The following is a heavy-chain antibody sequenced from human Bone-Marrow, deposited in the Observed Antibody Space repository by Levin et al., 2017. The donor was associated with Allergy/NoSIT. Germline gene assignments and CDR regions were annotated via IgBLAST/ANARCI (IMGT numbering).Heavy chain of an antibody. V-gene: IGHV3-20*04. D-gene: IGHD6-6*01. CDR2: INWSGSSE. J-gene: IGHJ4*02. CDR1: GFAFGTND. Sequence: PGGSLRLSCTASGFAFGTNDMSWVRQAPGKGLEWVSGINWSGSSEGYAESVKGRFTISRDNVQKVLYLQMNSLTVDDTALYYCAKMEGAARGGFEYWGQGALVTVSA. CDR3: AKMEGAARGGFEY.